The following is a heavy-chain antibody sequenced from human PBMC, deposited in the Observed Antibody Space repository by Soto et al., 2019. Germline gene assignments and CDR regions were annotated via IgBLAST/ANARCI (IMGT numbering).Heavy chain of an antibody. V-gene: IGHV3-30-3*01. Sequence: GGSLRLSCAASGFTFSSYAMHWVRQAPGKGLEWVAVISYDGSNKDYADSVKGRFTISRDNSKNTLYLQMNSLRAEDTAVYYCARGPDYGGNSNFDYWGQGTLVTVSS. J-gene: IGHJ4*02. D-gene: IGHD4-17*01. CDR1: GFTFSSYA. CDR2: ISYDGSNK. CDR3: ARGPDYGGNSNFDY.